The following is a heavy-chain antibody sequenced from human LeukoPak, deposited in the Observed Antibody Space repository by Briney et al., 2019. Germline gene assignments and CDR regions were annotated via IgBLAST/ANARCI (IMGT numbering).Heavy chain of an antibody. CDR1: GYTFTSYY. CDR3: ARDRDYYDSSGYTLHLDY. J-gene: IGHJ4*02. V-gene: IGHV1-46*01. CDR2: INPSGGST. Sequence: ASVNVSCKASGYTFTSYYMHWVRQAPGQGLEWMGIINPSGGSTSYAQKFQGRVTMTRDTSTSTVYMELSSLRSEDTAVYYCARDRDYYDSSGYTLHLDYWGQGTLVTVSS. D-gene: IGHD3-22*01.